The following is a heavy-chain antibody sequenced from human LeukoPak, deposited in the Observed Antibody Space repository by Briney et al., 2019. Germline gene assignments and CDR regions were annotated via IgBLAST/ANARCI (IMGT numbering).Heavy chain of an antibody. CDR3: AKAGMGATLYYGMDV. V-gene: IGHV3-43*02. Sequence: GGSLRLSCEASGFTFSAYAMHWVRQAPGKGLESVSLISGDGGSTYYADSVKGRFTISRDNSKNSLYLQMNSLRTEDTALYYCAKAGMGATLYYGMDVWGQGTTVTVSS. D-gene: IGHD1-26*01. J-gene: IGHJ6*02. CDR1: GFTFSAYA. CDR2: ISGDGGST.